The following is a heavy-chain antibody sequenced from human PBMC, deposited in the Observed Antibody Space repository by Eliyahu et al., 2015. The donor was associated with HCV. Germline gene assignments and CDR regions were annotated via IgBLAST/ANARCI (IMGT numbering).Heavy chain of an antibody. J-gene: IGHJ5*02. V-gene: IGHV4-34*01. CDR1: GGSFSGYY. Sequence: QVQLQQWGAGLLKPSETLSLTCAVYGGSFSGYYWSWIRQPPGKGLEWIGEINQRGSTNYNPSLKSRVTISVDTSKNQFSLKLSSVTAADTAVYYCARGGGADPSDWFDPWGQGTLVTVSS. CDR2: INQRGST. D-gene: IGHD1-26*01. CDR3: ARGGGADPSDWFDP.